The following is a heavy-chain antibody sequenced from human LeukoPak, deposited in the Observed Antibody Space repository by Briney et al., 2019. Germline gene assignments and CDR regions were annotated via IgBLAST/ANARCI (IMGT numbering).Heavy chain of an antibody. CDR1: GFTFSSHW. D-gene: IGHD3-10*01. CDR2: IKQDGNEK. J-gene: IGHJ4*02. Sequence: GSLRLSCAASGFTFSSHWMTWVRQALGKGLEWVATIKQDGNEKQYVDSVKGRFTISRDNAKNSLYLQMNSLRAEDTAVYYCARSLYGSGSYDKGDGYFDYWGQGILVTVPS. V-gene: IGHV3-7*01. CDR3: ARSLYGSGSYDKGDGYFDY.